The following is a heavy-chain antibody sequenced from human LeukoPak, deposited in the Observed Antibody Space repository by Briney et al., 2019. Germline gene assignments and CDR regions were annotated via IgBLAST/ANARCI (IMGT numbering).Heavy chain of an antibody. D-gene: IGHD4-23*01. Sequence: PGGSLRLSCEASGFTFSTYGMDWVRQAPGKGLEWVSSLTGNSKYIWYADSVKGRFTISRDNAKNSLYLQMNSLRAEDTAVYYCARYQGSVTVVTPSPLDYWGQGTLVTVSS. CDR3: ARYQGSVTVVTPSPLDY. V-gene: IGHV3-21*04. CDR1: GFTFSTYG. CDR2: LTGNSKYI. J-gene: IGHJ4*02.